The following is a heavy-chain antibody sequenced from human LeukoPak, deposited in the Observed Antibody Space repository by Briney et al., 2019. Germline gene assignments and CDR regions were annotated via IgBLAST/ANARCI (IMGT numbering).Heavy chain of an antibody. D-gene: IGHD1-26*01. Sequence: GGSLRLSCAASGFTFSDHFLDWVRQAPGRGLEWVGRTRNKANSYITEYATSVAGRFTISRDDSKNSLYLQMSSLKTDDTAMYYCASIRGTFGYWGQGTLVTVSS. V-gene: IGHV3-72*01. J-gene: IGHJ4*02. CDR3: ASIRGTFGY. CDR1: GFTFSDHF. CDR2: TRNKANSYIT.